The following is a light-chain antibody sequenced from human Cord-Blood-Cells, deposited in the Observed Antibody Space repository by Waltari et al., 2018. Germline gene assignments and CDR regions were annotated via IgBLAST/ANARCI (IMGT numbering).Light chain of an antibody. CDR3: SSYTSSSTV. Sequence: QSALTQPASVSGSPGQSITISCTGTSSDVGGYNYVSWYQQHPGKAPKLMIYEVSNRPSGVSTRVSGSKSGNTASLTISGLQAEDEADYYCSSYTSSSTVFGTGTKVTVL. CDR1: SSDVGGYNY. J-gene: IGLJ1*01. CDR2: EVS. V-gene: IGLV2-14*01.